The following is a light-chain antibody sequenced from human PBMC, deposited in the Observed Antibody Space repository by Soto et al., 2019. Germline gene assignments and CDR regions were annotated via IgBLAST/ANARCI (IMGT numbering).Light chain of an antibody. J-gene: IGKJ5*01. CDR2: GAS. Sequence: EIVMTQSPDTLPVSPGERATLSCRASQSVSSNLAWYQQKPGQAPRLLIYGASTRATGIPARFSGSRSGTEFTLTISSLQSEDFAVYYCQQYNNWPPTTFGQGTRLEIK. CDR3: QQYNNWPPTT. V-gene: IGKV3-15*01. CDR1: QSVSSN.